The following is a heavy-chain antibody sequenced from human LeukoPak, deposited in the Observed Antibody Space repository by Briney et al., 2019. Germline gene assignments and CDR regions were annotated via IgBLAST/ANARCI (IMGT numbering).Heavy chain of an antibody. CDR2: IKQDGSEK. Sequence: GGSLRLSCAASGFTFSSYWMSWVRQAPGKGLEWVANIKQDGSEKYYVDSVKGRFTISRDNAKNSLYLQMNSLRAEDTAVYYCARDGAYSSYDAFDIWGQGTMVTVSS. CDR3: ARDGAYSSYDAFDI. J-gene: IGHJ3*02. D-gene: IGHD6-6*01. V-gene: IGHV3-7*01. CDR1: GFTFSSYW.